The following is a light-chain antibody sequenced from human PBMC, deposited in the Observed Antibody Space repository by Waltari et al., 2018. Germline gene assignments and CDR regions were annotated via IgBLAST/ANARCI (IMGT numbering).Light chain of an antibody. CDR3: AAWDDSLSGWV. Sequence: QSVLTQPPSASGTPGQSVTISCSGSSSNIGTNYVCWYQHLPETAPNLLLHGNNQRPSGVPDRFSGSMSGTSASLAISGLRSEDEADYYCAAWDDSLSGWVFGGGTKLTVL. CDR2: GNN. V-gene: IGLV1-47*01. J-gene: IGLJ2*01. CDR1: SSNIGTNY.